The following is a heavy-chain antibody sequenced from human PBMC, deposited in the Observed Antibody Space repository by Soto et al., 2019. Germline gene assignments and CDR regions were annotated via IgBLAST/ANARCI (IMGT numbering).Heavy chain of an antibody. D-gene: IGHD1-26*01. J-gene: IGHJ4*02. CDR1: GGSISSGGYY. CDR3: ARTPLL. CDR2: IYYSGSTYYN. Sequence: QVQLQESGPGLVKPSQTLSLTCTVSGGSISSGGYYWSWIRQHPGKGLEWIGYIYYSGSTYYNYYNPSLKSRVTISVDTSKNQFSLKLSSVTAADTAVYYCARTPLLWGQGTLFTVSS. V-gene: IGHV4-31*03.